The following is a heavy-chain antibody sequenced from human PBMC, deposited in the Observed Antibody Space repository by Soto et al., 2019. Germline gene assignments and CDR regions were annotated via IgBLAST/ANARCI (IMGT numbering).Heavy chain of an antibody. CDR2: INHSGST. Sequence: QVQLQQWGAGLLKPSETLSLTCAVYGVSFSGYYWSWIRQPPGKGLEWIGEINHSGSTNYNPSLKTRVTISVDTSKNQFSLKLSSVTAADTAVYYCARAPRVGGNSGRGMDVSGQGTTVTVTS. CDR3: ARAPRVGGNSGRGMDV. D-gene: IGHD2-21*02. J-gene: IGHJ6*02. CDR1: GVSFSGYY. V-gene: IGHV4-34*01.